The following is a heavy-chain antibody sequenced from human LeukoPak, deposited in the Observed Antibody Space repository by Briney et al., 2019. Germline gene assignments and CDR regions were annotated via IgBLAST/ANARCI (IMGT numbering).Heavy chain of an antibody. CDR3: AKDPDIVEVPASNWFDP. CDR2: ISGSGGST. CDR1: GFTFSSYA. D-gene: IGHD2-2*01. Sequence: GGSLRLSCAASGFTFSSYAMSWVRQAPGKGLEWVSAISGSGGSTYYADSVKGRFTISRDNSKNTLYLQMNSLRAEDTAVYYCAKDPDIVEVPASNWFDPWGQGTLVTVSS. V-gene: IGHV3-23*01. J-gene: IGHJ5*02.